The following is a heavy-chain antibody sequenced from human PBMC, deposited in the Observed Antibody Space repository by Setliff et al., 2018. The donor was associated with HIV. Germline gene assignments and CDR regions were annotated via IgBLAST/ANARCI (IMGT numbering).Heavy chain of an antibody. V-gene: IGHV7-4-1*02. Sequence: ASVKVSCKASGYTFTNYYMHWVRQAPGQGLEWMGMINTNTGNPTYAQGFTGRFVFSLDTSVSTAYLQISSLKAEDTAGYHCARDFGRFGELYSDYWGQGTLVTVSS. CDR1: GYTFTNYY. J-gene: IGHJ4*02. CDR3: ARDFGRFGELYSDY. D-gene: IGHD3-10*01. CDR2: INTNTGNP.